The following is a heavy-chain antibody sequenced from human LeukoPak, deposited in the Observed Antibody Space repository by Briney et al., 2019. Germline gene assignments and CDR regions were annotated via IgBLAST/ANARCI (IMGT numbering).Heavy chain of an antibody. D-gene: IGHD3-22*01. CDR1: GFTFSSYG. J-gene: IGHJ4*02. CDR3: ARRAGDYSHPYDY. CDR2: IYSGGNT. Sequence: GGSLRLSCAASGFTFSSYGMHWVRQAPGKGLEWVSFIYSGGNTHYSDSVKGRFIISRDNSKNTLYLQMNSLRAEDTAVYYCARRAGDYSHPYDYWGQGTLVTVSS. V-gene: IGHV3-53*01.